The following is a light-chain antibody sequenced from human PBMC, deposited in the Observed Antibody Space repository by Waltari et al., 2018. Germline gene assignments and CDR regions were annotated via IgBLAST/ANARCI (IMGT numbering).Light chain of an antibody. CDR3: SSYTRRNTWV. Sequence: QSVLTQPASVSGSPGQSITISCTGTSSDIGAYNYVSWYQQHPGKAPKLMIYDVSKWPAGVSNRFSASKSGNTASLTIAGLQADDEAVYYCSSYTRRNTWVFGGGTKLTVL. CDR1: SSDIGAYNY. V-gene: IGLV2-14*01. CDR2: DVS. J-gene: IGLJ3*02.